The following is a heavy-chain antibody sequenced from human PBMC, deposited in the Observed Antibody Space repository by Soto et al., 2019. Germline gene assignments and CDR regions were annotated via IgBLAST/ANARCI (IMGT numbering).Heavy chain of an antibody. Sequence: QVQLQESGPGLVKPSETLSLTCTVSGGSISSYYWSWIRQSPGTGLEWIGYMYYSGSNNYNPSLKSSVTISMDTSRNQFSLKLSSVTAPGTAVYYCARGTFGVVKDWGQGTLVTVSS. J-gene: IGHJ4*02. CDR2: MYYSGSN. CDR1: GGSISSYY. V-gene: IGHV4-59*01. D-gene: IGHD3-3*01. CDR3: ARGTFGVVKD.